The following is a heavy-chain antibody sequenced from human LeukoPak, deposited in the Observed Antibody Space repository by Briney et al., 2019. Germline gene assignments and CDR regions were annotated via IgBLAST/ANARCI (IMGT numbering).Heavy chain of an antibody. V-gene: IGHV4-34*01. Sequence: SETLSLTCAVYGGSFSGYYWSWIRQPPGKGLEWIGEINHSGSTNYNPSLKSRVTISVDTSKNQFSLKLSSVTAADTAVYYCARGKITGTGPWGQGTLVTVSS. D-gene: IGHD1/OR15-1a*01. CDR2: INHSGST. J-gene: IGHJ5*02. CDR1: GGSFSGYY. CDR3: ARGKITGTGP.